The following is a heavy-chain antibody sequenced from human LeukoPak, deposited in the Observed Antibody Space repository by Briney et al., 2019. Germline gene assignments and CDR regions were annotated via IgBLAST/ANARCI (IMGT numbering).Heavy chain of an antibody. D-gene: IGHD6-19*01. CDR1: GYTFTGYY. J-gene: IGHJ4*02. V-gene: IGHV1-2*02. CDR3: AREQWLGPGDY. CDR2: INPNSGGT. Sequence: ASVKVSCKASGYTFTGYYMHWVRQATGQELEWMGWINPNSGGTNYAQKFQGKVTMTRDTSISTAYMELSRLRSDDTAVYYCAREQWLGPGDYWVQGTLVTVSS.